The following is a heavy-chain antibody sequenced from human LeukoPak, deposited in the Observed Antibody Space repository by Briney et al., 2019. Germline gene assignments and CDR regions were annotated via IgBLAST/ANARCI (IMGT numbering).Heavy chain of an antibody. CDR2: IYPGYSDT. D-gene: IGHD3-9*01. V-gene: IGHV5-51*01. Sequence: GESLKIFCNGSGYSFTNYRIGLVRQMPGKGLEWMGIIYPGYSDTRYSPSFQGQVTISADKSISTAYLQRSSLKASGTAMYYCARPEEKGGRYFTRFDYWGQGTLVTVSS. CDR1: GYSFTNYR. J-gene: IGHJ4*02. CDR3: ARPEEKGGRYFTRFDY.